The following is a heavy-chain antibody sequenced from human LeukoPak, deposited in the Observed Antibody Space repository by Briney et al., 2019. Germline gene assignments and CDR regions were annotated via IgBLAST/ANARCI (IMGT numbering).Heavy chain of an antibody. D-gene: IGHD6-13*01. CDR1: GGSISSSNYY. Sequence: SETLSLTCTVSGGSISSSNYYWGWIRQPPGKGLEWIGSIHYSGNTYYSPSLKSRVTVSVDTSKNQFSLKLSSVTAADTAVYYCARRGSSSWLFDYWGQGTLVTVSS. V-gene: IGHV4-39*01. J-gene: IGHJ4*02. CDR3: ARRGSSSWLFDY. CDR2: IHYSGNT.